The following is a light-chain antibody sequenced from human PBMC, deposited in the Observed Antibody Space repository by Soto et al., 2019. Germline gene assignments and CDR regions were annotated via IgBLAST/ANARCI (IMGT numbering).Light chain of an antibody. CDR1: QSIRSNY. CDR3: QQYGSAPWT. CDR2: GAS. Sequence: ETVLTQSPGTLSLSPGERATLSCRASQSIRSNYLAWSRQTPGQAPRLLIYGASNRATGIPDRFSGSGSGTDFTLIISRLEPEDFALYYCQQYGSAPWTFGQGTKVEIK. V-gene: IGKV3-20*01. J-gene: IGKJ1*01.